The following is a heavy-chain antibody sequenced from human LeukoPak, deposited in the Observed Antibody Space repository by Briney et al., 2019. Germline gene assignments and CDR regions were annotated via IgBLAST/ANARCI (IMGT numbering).Heavy chain of an antibody. CDR1: GFTFSSYA. CDR3: AKGQERESRLDS. Sequence: ETGGSLRLSCAASGFTFSSYAMSWVRQAPGKGLEWVSGITGSGGSTYYADSVKGRFTISRDNSKNTLYLQMNSLRAEDTALYYCAKGQERESRLDSWGQGTLVTVSS. V-gene: IGHV3-23*01. J-gene: IGHJ4*02. D-gene: IGHD1-1*01. CDR2: ITGSGGST.